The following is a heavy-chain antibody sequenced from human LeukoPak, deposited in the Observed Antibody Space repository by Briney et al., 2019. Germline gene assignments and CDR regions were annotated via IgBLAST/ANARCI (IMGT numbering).Heavy chain of an antibody. CDR3: AHRAEPRLSTQNVYFDY. CDR2: IYCNDDK. J-gene: IGHJ4*02. CDR1: GFSLSTRGVG. D-gene: IGHD2/OR15-2a*01. Sequence: SGPTLVNPTQTLTLTCTFSGFSLSTRGVGVGWVRQPPAKALEWLALIYCNDDKRYSPSLKSRLTITKDTSKNQVVLTMTNMNPVDTATYYCAHRAEPRLSTQNVYFDYWGQGTLVTVSS. V-gene: IGHV2-5*01.